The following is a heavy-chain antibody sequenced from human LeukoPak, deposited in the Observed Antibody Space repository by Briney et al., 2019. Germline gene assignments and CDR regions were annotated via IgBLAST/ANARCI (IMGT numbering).Heavy chain of an antibody. CDR1: GFTFSSYA. Sequence: GGPLRLSCAASGFTFSSYAMYWVRQAPGKGLEYVSAIGSNGGSTYYTNSVKGRFTISRDNSKNTLYLQVGSLRAEDMAVYYCAREFLGYCSGGSCYGVKYCYYGMDVWGQGTTVTVSS. CDR3: AREFLGYCSGGSCYGVKYCYYGMDV. V-gene: IGHV3-64*01. D-gene: IGHD2-15*01. J-gene: IGHJ6*02. CDR2: IGSNGGST.